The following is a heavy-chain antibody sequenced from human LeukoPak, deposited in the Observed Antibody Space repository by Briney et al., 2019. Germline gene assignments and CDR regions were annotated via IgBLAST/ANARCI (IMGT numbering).Heavy chain of an antibody. V-gene: IGHV4-34*01. CDR1: GGSFSGYY. D-gene: IGHD3-10*01. CDR2: INHSGST. CDR3: ARRSLYYYGSGDWFDP. Sequence: SETLSLTCAVYGGSFSGYYWSWIRQPPGKGLEWIGEINHSGSTNYNPSLKSLVTISVDTSKNQFSLKLSSVTAADTAVYYCARRSLYYYGSGDWFDPWGQGTLVTVSS. J-gene: IGHJ5*02.